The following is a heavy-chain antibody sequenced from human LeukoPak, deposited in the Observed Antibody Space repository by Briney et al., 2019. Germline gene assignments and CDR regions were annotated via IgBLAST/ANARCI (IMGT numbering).Heavy chain of an antibody. CDR1: GFTFRDYY. J-gene: IGHJ4*02. D-gene: IGHD1-26*01. Sequence: TGGSLRLSCAASGFTFRDYYMTWIRQAPGKGLEWVSHISDSSSYTNYADSVKGRFTISRDNSKNTLYLQMSSLRAEDTAIYYCARTIAVGATFVDYWGQATLVTVSS. V-gene: IGHV3-11*03. CDR2: ISDSSSYT. CDR3: ARTIAVGATFVDY.